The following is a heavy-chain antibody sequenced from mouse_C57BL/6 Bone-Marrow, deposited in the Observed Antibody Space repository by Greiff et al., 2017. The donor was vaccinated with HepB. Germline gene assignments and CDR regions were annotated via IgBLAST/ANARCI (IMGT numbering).Heavy chain of an antibody. CDR1: GYSITSGYY. V-gene: IGHV3-6*01. J-gene: IGHJ2*01. Sequence: EVQLVESGPGLVKPSQSLSLTCSVTGYSITSGYYWNWIRQFPGNKLEWMGYISYDGSNNYNPSLKNRISITRDTSKNQFFLKLNSVTTEDTATYYCARGGLYDPLDYWGQGTTLTVSS. CDR2: ISYDGSN. CDR3: ARGGLYDPLDY. D-gene: IGHD2-12*01.